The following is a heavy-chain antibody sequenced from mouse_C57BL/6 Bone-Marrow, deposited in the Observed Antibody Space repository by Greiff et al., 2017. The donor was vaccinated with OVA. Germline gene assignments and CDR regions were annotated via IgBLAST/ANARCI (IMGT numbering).Heavy chain of an antibody. D-gene: IGHD2-3*01. CDR1: GFNFKDDY. Sequence: EVKLMESGAELVRPGASVKLSCTASGFNFKDDYMHWVKQRPEQGLEWIGWIDPENGDTEYASKFQGKATITADTSSNTAYLQLSSLTSEDTAVYYCTTNDGYFLYWGQGTTLTVSS. J-gene: IGHJ2*01. CDR3: TTNDGYFLY. CDR2: IDPENGDT. V-gene: IGHV14-4*01.